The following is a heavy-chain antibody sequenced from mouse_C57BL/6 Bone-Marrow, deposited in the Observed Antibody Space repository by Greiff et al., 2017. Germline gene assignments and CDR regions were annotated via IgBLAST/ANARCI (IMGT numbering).Heavy chain of an antibody. J-gene: IGHJ1*03. CDR1: GYSFTDYN. V-gene: IGHV1-39*01. Sequence: VQLQQSGPELVKPGASVKISCKASGYSFTDYNMNWVKQSNGKSLEWIGVINPNYGTTSYNQKFKGKATLTVDQSSSTAYMQLNSLTSEDSAVYYCARYGELPITTAPYWYFDVWGTGTTVTVSS. CDR3: ARYGELPITTAPYWYFDV. CDR2: INPNYGTT. D-gene: IGHD1-2*01.